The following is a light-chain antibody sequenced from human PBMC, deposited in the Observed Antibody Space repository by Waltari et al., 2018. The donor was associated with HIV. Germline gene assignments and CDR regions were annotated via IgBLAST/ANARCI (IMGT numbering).Light chain of an antibody. CDR2: DVT. V-gene: IGLV2-14*03. CDR3: STYTISSTVV. J-gene: IGLJ2*01. CDR1: GSDIGGYNY. Sequence: QSALTQPASVSGSPGQSITISCTGTGSDIGGYNYVSWYQQQPGKAPKLLIYDVTDRPAGISDRFAGSKSGNTASLTISGRQAEDETDYYGSTYTISSTVVFGGGTKRTVL.